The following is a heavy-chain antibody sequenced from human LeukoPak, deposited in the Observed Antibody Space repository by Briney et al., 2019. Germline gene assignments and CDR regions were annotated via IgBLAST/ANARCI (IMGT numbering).Heavy chain of an antibody. D-gene: IGHD6-19*01. CDR2: IYYSGST. Sequence: SETLSLTCTVSGYSINSGYYWGWIRQPPGKGLEWIGYIYYSGSTNYKPSLKSRVTISVETSKNQFSLKLRSVTAADTAVYYCARAFIGWYDFDYWGQGTLVTVSS. J-gene: IGHJ4*02. V-gene: IGHV4-61*05. CDR1: GYSINSGYY. CDR3: ARAFIGWYDFDY.